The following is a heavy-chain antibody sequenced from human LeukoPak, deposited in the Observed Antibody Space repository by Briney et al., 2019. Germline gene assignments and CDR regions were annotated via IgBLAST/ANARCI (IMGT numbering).Heavy chain of an antibody. CDR3: ATNSGDY. J-gene: IGHJ4*02. D-gene: IGHD4-23*01. V-gene: IGHV4-4*07. CDR2: IYSSGNT. CDR1: GGSISDFY. Sequence: SETLSLTCSVSGGSISDFYWSWIRQPAGKGLEWIGRIYSSGNTNYNPSLKSRVTMSLDASKNQFSLKLSSVTAEDTAFYYCATNSGDYWGQGTLVTVSS.